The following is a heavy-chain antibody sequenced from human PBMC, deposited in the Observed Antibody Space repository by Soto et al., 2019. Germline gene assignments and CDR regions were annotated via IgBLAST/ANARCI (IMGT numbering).Heavy chain of an antibody. CDR3: ARTSVRTDLDY. J-gene: IGHJ4*02. CDR2: IYYSGSA. CDR1: GDSVSSDVYY. V-gene: IGHV4-30-4*01. D-gene: IGHD1-1*01. Sequence: PSETLSLTCTVSGDSVSSDVYYWSWIRQPPGKGLEWLGYIYYSGSAYYNPSLKSRVAMSVDTSKNQFSLKLSTATAADTAIYYCARTSVRTDLDYWGQGALVTVSS.